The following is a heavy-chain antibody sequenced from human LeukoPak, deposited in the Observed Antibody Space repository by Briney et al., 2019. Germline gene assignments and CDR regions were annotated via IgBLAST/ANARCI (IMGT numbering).Heavy chain of an antibody. Sequence: GGSLRLSCAASGFTFSSYSMNWVRQAPGKGLEWVANIKQDGSEKYYVDSVKGRFTISRDNAKNSLYLQMNSLRAEDTAVYYCTRDSVGDSYADYWGQGTLVTVSS. J-gene: IGHJ4*02. CDR3: TRDSVGDSYADY. D-gene: IGHD5-18*01. CDR2: IKQDGSEK. CDR1: GFTFSSYS. V-gene: IGHV3-7*03.